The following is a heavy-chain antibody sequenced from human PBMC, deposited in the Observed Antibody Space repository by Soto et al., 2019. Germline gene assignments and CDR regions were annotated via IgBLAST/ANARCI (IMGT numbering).Heavy chain of an antibody. V-gene: IGHV4-59*12. J-gene: IGHJ4*02. Sequence: SEALSLTCTVSGGFISSYYCSWSRLPPEKGLESMVYIYYRGSTNYDPPLKSRVTISVDTSKNQFCLKLSSVTAADTAVYYCARYDGGIAARIDYWGQGTLVTVSS. CDR3: ARYDGGIAARIDY. CDR2: IYYRGST. CDR1: GGFISSYY. D-gene: IGHD6-6*01.